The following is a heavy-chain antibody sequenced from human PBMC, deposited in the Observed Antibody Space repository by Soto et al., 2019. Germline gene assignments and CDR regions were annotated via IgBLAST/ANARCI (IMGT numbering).Heavy chain of an antibody. CDR3: AALTGATFH. CDR2: VHPGNSDI. Sequence: GEPLNTACKASGYSFNSYWIGWVRQVPGKGLEWMGIVHPGNSDIRYSPSLQGQVTVSVDRSISTAYLRWSSLKASDTATYYCAALTGATFHWGQGTLVTVSS. V-gene: IGHV5-51*01. CDR1: GYSFNSYW. J-gene: IGHJ4*02. D-gene: IGHD1-20*01.